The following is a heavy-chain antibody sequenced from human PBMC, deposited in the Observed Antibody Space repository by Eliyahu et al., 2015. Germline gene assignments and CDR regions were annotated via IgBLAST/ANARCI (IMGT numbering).Heavy chain of an antibody. V-gene: IGHV1-69*04. CDR3: ARELSELPAYYYGMDV. CDR2: IIPILGIA. D-gene: IGHD1-7*01. Sequence: QVQLVQSGAEVKKPGSSVKVSCKASGGTFSSYAISWVRQAPGQGLEWMGRIIPILGIANYAQKFQGRVTITADKSTSTAYMELSSLRSEDTAVYYCARELSELPAYYYGMDVWGQGTTVTVSS. J-gene: IGHJ6*02. CDR1: GGTFSSYA.